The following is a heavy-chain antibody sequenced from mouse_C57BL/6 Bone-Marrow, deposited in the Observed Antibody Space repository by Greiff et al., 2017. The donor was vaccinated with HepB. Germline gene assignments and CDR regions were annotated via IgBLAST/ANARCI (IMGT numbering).Heavy chain of an antibody. V-gene: IGHV5-12*01. D-gene: IGHD2-5*01. CDR2: ISNGGGST. CDR3: ARQRYYSNFYYAMDY. J-gene: IGHJ4*01. CDR1: GFTFSDYY. Sequence: EVQVVESGGGLVQPGGSLKLSCAASGFTFSDYYMYWVRQTPEKRLEWVAYISNGGGSTYYPDTVKGRVTISRDNAKNTLYLQMSRLKSEDTAMYYWARQRYYSNFYYAMDYWGQGTSVTVSS.